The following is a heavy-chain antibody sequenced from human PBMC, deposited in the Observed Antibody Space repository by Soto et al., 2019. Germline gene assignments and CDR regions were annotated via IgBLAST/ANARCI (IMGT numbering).Heavy chain of an antibody. J-gene: IGHJ4*02. Sequence: EVQLLESGGGLVQPGGSLRLSCAASGFTFSSYAMSWVRQAPGKGLEWVSSISGSSAYYAGSVKGRFTISRHNSKNTLYLRMNSLRAEDTAEYYCAKVDYGRRSTRFDFCGQRTLVTVSP. CDR1: GFTFSSYA. CDR2: ISGSSA. D-gene: IGHD4-17*01. V-gene: IGHV3-23*01. CDR3: AKVDYGRRSTRFDF.